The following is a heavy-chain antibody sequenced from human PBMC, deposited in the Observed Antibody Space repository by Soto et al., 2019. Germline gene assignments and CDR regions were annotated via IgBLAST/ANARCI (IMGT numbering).Heavy chain of an antibody. J-gene: IGHJ5*02. D-gene: IGHD6-19*01. CDR2: IYTSGST. V-gene: IGHV4-4*07. CDR3: ARDRRIAVAGGINWFDP. Sequence: SETLSLTCTVSGGSISSYYWSWIRQPAGKGLEWVGRIYTSGSTNYNPSLKSRVTMSVDTSKNQFSLKLSSVTAADTAVYYCARDRRIAVAGGINWFDPWGQGTLVTVSS. CDR1: GGSISSYY.